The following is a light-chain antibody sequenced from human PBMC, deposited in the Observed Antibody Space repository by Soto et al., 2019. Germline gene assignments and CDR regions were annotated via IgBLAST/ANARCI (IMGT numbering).Light chain of an antibody. Sequence: EIVLTQSPNTLSLSPGERATLSCRASQSVSSDYLVWFQQKPGQAPRLLIYGASSRATGIPDRFSGSASGTDFTLTITRLEPEDFAVYFCQQYGSSPGTFGQGTKVDIK. CDR2: GAS. CDR3: QQYGSSPGT. J-gene: IGKJ1*01. CDR1: QSVSSDY. V-gene: IGKV3-20*01.